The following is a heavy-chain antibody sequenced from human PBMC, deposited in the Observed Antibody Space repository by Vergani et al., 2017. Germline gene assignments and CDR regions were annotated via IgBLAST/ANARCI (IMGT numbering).Heavy chain of an antibody. CDR1: GGTFSSYA. Sequence: QVQLVQSGAEVKKPGSSVKVSCKASGGTFSSYAISWVRQAPGQGLEWMGRIIPIFGTANYAQKFQGRVTITADESTSTAYMELSSLRSEDTAVDYCARELVGATGYYYYYYGMDVWGRGTTVTVSS. D-gene: IGHD1-26*01. CDR2: IIPIFGTA. CDR3: ARELVGATGYYYYYYGMDV. V-gene: IGHV1-69*18. J-gene: IGHJ6*02.